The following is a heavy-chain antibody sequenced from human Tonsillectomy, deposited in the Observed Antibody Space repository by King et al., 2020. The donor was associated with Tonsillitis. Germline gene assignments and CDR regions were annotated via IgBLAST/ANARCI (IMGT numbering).Heavy chain of an antibody. D-gene: IGHD7-27*01. V-gene: IGHV3-73*01. CDR1: GFTFSGSA. CDR2: IRSKANSYAT. Sequence: VQLVESGGGLVQPGGSLKLSCAASGFTFSGSAMHWVRQASGKGLEWVGRIRSKANSYATAYAASGKGRFTISRDDSKNTAYLQMNSLKTEDTAVYYCTRSETGVFDYWGHGTLVTVSS. J-gene: IGHJ4*01. CDR3: TRSETGVFDY.